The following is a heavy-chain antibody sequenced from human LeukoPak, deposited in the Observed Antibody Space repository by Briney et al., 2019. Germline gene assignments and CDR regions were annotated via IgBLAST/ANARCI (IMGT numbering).Heavy chain of an antibody. V-gene: IGHV4-59*08. CDR3: ARQHGDYRPPYYYYMDV. J-gene: IGHJ6*03. Sequence: SETLSLTCTVSGGSIGSYYWSWIRQPPGKGLEWIGYIYYSGSTNYNPSLKSRVTISLDTSKNQFSLKLSSVTAADTAVYYCARQHGDYRPPYYYYMDVWGKGTTVTVSS. D-gene: IGHD4-17*01. CDR1: GGSIGSYY. CDR2: IYYSGST.